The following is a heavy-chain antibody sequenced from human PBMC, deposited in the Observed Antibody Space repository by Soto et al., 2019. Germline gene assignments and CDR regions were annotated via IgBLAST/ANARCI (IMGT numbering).Heavy chain of an antibody. Sequence: EVQLVESGGGLVQPGRSLRLSCAASGLSIDDYAMHWVRQAPGKGLEWVSGIRWNSGNTGYADSVKGRFTISRDNANNSLYLQMTSLSAEDTVLYSCGKLEGAFDIWGRGTTVTVSS. CDR1: GLSIDDYA. CDR3: GKLEGAFDI. CDR2: IRWNSGNT. J-gene: IGHJ3*02. V-gene: IGHV3-9*01.